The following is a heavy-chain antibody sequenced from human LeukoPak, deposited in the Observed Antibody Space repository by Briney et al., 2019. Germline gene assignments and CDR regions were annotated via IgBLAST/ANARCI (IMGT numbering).Heavy chain of an antibody. V-gene: IGHV3-7*04. CDR2: IKQDGSEK. CDR3: ARGPNDYGDYGYDAFDI. CDR1: GFTFSSYW. Sequence: GGSLRPSCAASGFTFSSYWMSWVRQAPGKGLEWVANIKQDGSEKYYVDSVKGRFTISRDNAKNSLYLQMNSLRAEDTAVYYCARGPNDYGDYGYDAFDIWGQGTMVTVSS. D-gene: IGHD4-17*01. J-gene: IGHJ3*02.